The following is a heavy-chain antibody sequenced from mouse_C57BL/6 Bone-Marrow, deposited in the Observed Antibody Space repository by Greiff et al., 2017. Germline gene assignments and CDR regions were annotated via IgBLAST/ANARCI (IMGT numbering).Heavy chain of an antibody. Sequence: SGAELVRPGASVKMSCKASGYTFTSYNMHWVKQTPRQGLEWIGAIYPGNGDTYYNQKFKGKATLTVDKSSSTAYMQLSSLTSEDSAVYFCARSDYYYTWFAYWGQGTLVTVSA. V-gene: IGHV1-12*01. CDR2: IYPGNGDT. J-gene: IGHJ3*01. D-gene: IGHD1-1*01. CDR1: GYTFTSYN. CDR3: ARSDYYYTWFAY.